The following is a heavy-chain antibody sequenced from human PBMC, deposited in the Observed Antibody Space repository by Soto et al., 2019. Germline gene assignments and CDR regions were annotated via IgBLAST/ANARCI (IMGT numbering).Heavy chain of an antibody. Sequence: PSETLSLTCTVSGGSISSGGYYWSWIRQHPGKGLEWIGYIYYSGSTYYNPSLKSRVTISVDTSKNQFSLKLSSVTAADTAVYYCASIPRGRRLVHFDYWGQGTLVTVSS. V-gene: IGHV4-31*03. D-gene: IGHD6-19*01. CDR1: GGSISSGGYY. CDR3: ASIPRGRRLVHFDY. J-gene: IGHJ4*02. CDR2: IYYSGST.